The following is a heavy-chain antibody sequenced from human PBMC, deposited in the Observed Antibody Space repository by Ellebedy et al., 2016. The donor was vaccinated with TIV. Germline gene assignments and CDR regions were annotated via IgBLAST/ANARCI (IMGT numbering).Heavy chain of an antibody. J-gene: IGHJ4*02. CDR3: AKGRGGGSDTSAPRYYFDY. Sequence: PGGSLRLSCAASGFTFSSYAMSWVRQAPGKGLEWVSTISSTGRRTYYADSVEGRFIISRDNSKKTLYLQMNSLRAEDTAVYYCAKGRGGGSDTSAPRYYFDYWGLGTLVTVSS. CDR2: ISSTGRRT. V-gene: IGHV3-23*01. D-gene: IGHD3-22*01. CDR1: GFTFSSYA.